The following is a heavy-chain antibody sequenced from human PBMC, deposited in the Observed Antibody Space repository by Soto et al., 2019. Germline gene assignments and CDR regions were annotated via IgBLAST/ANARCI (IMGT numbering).Heavy chain of an antibody. V-gene: IGHV3-9*01. CDR2: ISWNSGSI. J-gene: IGHJ4*02. Sequence: EVQLVESGGGLVQPGRSLRLSCAASGFTFDDYAMHWVRQAPGKGLEWVSGISWNSGSIGYADSVKGRFTISRDNAKNYLYLQMNSLRAEDTALYYCAKDIGLLPYYFDYWGQGTLVTVSS. D-gene: IGHD3-10*01. CDR3: AKDIGLLPYYFDY. CDR1: GFTFDDYA.